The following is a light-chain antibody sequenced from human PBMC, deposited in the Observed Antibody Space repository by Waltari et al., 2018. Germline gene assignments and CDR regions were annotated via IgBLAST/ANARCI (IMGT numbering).Light chain of an antibody. Sequence: DIVMTQSPDSLAVSLGERATINCKSSQSVFYSPNNKNYLSWYQQKPGQPPKLLIYWASPRESWFSYRFSGSGSGTAFTLTVSSLQAEDVARFFCQLYYGSSLTFGGATEVEIK. CDR1: QSVFYSPNNKNY. CDR2: WAS. V-gene: IGKV4-1*01. J-gene: IGKJ4*01. CDR3: QLYYGSSLT.